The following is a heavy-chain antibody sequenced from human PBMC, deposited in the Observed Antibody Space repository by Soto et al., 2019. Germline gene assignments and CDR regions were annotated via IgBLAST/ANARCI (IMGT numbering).Heavy chain of an antibody. V-gene: IGHV1-8*01. CDR2: MNPNSGNT. J-gene: IGHJ6*02. Sequence: QVQLVQSGAEVKKPGASVKVSCKASGYIFTSYDINWVRQATGQGLEWMGWMNPNSGNTGYAQKFQGRVTMTRNTSLSKAYLALSTLRSDDRAVYYCARELPRRGMEVWGQGTTVTVSS. CDR1: GYIFTSYD. CDR3: ARELPRRGMEV.